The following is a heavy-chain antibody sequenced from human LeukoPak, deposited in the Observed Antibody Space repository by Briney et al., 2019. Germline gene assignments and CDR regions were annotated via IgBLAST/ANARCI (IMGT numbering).Heavy chain of an antibody. CDR3: ARVLHYGSGSFLRYYYYMDV. CDR2: INHSGST. V-gene: IGHV4-34*01. D-gene: IGHD3-10*01. CDR1: GGSFSGYY. Sequence: PSETLSLTCAVSGGSFSGYYWSWIRQPPGKGLEWIGEINHSGSTNYNPPLKSRVTISVDTSKNQFSLKLSSVTAADTAVYYCARVLHYGSGSFLRYYYYMDVWGKGTTVTVSS. J-gene: IGHJ6*03.